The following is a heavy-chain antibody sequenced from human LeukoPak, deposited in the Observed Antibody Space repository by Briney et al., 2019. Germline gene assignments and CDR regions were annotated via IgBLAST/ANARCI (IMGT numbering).Heavy chain of an antibody. CDR2: INHSGST. V-gene: IGHV4-34*01. J-gene: IGHJ6*03. CDR3: ARIAAAGTIYYYYYMDV. Sequence: PSETLSLTCAVYGGSFSGYYWSWIRQPPGKGLEWIGEINHSGSTNYNPSLKSRVTMSVDTSKNQFSLKLSSVTAADTAVYYCARIAAAGTIYYYYYMDVWGKGTTVTISS. D-gene: IGHD6-13*01. CDR1: GGSFSGYY.